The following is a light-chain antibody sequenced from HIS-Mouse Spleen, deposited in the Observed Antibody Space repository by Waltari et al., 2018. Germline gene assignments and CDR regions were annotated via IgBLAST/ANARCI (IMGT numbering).Light chain of an antibody. J-gene: IGLJ2*01. Sequence: SYELTQPPSVSVSPGQTARITCSGDALPKKYAYWYQQKSGQAPVLVIYEDSKRPSGIPERFSDSSSGTMATLTISGAQVEDEADYYCYSTDSSGNHRVFGGGTK. CDR2: EDS. CDR1: ALPKKY. CDR3: YSTDSSGNHRV. V-gene: IGLV3-10*01.